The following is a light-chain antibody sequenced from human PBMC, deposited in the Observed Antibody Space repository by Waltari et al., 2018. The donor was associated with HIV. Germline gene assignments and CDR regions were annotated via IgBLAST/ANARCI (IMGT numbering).Light chain of an antibody. V-gene: IGKV3-20*01. CDR3: LQYENSRLT. Sequence: EIVVTQSPGTLSLFPGERAILSCRISQSLISSHLTWYQLKPGQAPRLLIYAASSRATGIPDRFSGSWSGTDFTLTIRRLEPEDFAVYYCLQYENSRLTFGGGTKVEIK. CDR2: AAS. J-gene: IGKJ4*01. CDR1: QSLISSH.